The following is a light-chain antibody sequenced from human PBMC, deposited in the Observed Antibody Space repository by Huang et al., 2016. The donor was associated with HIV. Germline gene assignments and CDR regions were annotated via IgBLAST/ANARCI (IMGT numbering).Light chain of an antibody. J-gene: IGKJ4*01. Sequence: IVLTQSPATLSVSPGERATLSCRAGRSISSSLAWYQQKPGQAPRLLIFGASTRATGIPDRFSGSGSGTEFTLTVSSLQSEEFAVYYCQQYYDWPPLTFGGGTKVEIK. CDR2: GAS. CDR3: QQYYDWPPLT. CDR1: RSISSS. V-gene: IGKV3-15*01.